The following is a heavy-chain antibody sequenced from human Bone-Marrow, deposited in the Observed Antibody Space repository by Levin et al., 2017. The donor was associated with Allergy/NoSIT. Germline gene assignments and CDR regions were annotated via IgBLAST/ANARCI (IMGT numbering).Heavy chain of an antibody. J-gene: IGHJ4*02. CDR3: ARQGGSNLFDSSPFDF. V-gene: IGHV5-51*01. CDR2: IFPGDSDT. Sequence: PGGSLRLSCQASGYTFTNFWFGWVRQVPGKGLEWIGIIFPGDSDTRYNPSFEGHVTLSVDTATSTAYLQWTALTASDTAMFYCARQGGSNLFDSSPFDFWGQGTLVTVSS. D-gene: IGHD4-11*01. CDR1: GYTFTNFW.